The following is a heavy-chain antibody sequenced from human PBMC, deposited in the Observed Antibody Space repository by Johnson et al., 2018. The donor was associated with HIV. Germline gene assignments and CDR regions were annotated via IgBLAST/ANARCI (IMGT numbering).Heavy chain of an antibody. CDR2: ISYDGNNR. CDR3: AKATQGSFDI. CDR1: GFTFSSYA. Sequence: QVQLVESGGGVVQPGRSLRLSCAASGFTFSSYAMHWVRQAPGKGLEWVAIISYDGNNRYYADSVKGRFTISRDNSKNTLYLQMNSLRAEDTAVYYCAKATQGSFDIWGQGTMVTVSS. V-gene: IGHV3-30*14. J-gene: IGHJ3*02.